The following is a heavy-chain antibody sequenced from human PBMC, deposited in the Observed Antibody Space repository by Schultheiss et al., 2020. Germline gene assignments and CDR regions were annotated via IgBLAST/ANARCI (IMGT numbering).Heavy chain of an antibody. V-gene: IGHV3-30*12. CDR2: ISYDGSDK. D-gene: IGHD4-23*01. Sequence: GGSLRLSCAASGFTFSSYGMHWVRQAPGKGVEWVALISYDGSDKYYADSVKGRFTISRDNSKNTLYLQMNSLRAEDTAVYYCARVGPVVTLDYWGQGTLVTVSS. CDR1: GFTFSSYG. CDR3: ARVGPVVTLDY. J-gene: IGHJ4*02.